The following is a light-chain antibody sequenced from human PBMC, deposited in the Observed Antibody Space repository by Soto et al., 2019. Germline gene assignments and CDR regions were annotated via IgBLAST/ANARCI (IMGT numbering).Light chain of an antibody. J-gene: IGLJ1*01. CDR2: DVS. V-gene: IGLV2-14*01. CDR1: SSDVGGYNY. Sequence: QSALTQPASVSGSPGQSITISCTGNSSDVGGYNYVSWYQQHPGKAPKLMIYDVSNRPSGVSNRFSGSKSGNTASLTISGFQAEDEADYYCSSYTSSSSSRVFGTGTKVTVL. CDR3: SSYTSSSSSRV.